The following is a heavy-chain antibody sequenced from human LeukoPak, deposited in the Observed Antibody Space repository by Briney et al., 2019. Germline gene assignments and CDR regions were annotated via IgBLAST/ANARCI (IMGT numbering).Heavy chain of an antibody. D-gene: IGHD5-12*01. Sequence: SETLSLTCTVSGGSISSYYWSWIRQPPGKGLEWIGYIYYSGSTYYNPSLKSRVTISVDTSKNQFSLKLSSVTAADTAVYYCARVLVATINYFDYWGQGTLVTVSS. CDR1: GGSISSYY. V-gene: IGHV4-59*12. CDR3: ARVLVATINYFDY. J-gene: IGHJ4*02. CDR2: IYYSGST.